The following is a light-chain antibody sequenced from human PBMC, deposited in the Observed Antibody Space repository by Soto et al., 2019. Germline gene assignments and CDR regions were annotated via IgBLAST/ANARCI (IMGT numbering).Light chain of an antibody. J-gene: IGLJ1*01. CDR1: SSDVGGYNY. CDR3: SSYAGSNNFDV. CDR2: EVF. V-gene: IGLV2-8*01. Sequence: QSALTQPPSASGSPGQSVTISCTGTSSDVGGYNYVSWYQQHPGKAPKLMIHEVFKRPSGVPDRFSGSKSGNTASLTVSGLQAEDEADYYCSSYAGSNNFDVFGTGTKLTVL.